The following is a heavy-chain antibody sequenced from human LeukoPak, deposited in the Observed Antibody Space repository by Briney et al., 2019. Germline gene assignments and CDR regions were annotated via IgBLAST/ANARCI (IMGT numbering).Heavy chain of an antibody. CDR3: ARHCSGGSCHDAFDI. J-gene: IGHJ3*02. Sequence: GESLKISCKGSGYRFTSYWITWVRQMPGKGLEWMGRIDPSDSYTNYSPSFQGHVTFSADKSISAAYLQWSSLKASDSAMYYCARHCSGGSCHDAFDIWGQGTVVTVSS. CDR2: IDPSDSYT. D-gene: IGHD2-15*01. CDR1: GYRFTSYW. V-gene: IGHV5-10-1*01.